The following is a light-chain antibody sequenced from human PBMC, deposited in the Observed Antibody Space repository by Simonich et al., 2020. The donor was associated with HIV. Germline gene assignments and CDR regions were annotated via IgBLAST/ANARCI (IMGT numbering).Light chain of an antibody. CDR2: DVS. Sequence: QSALTQPRSVSGSPGQSVTISCTGTSSDVGGYNYVSWSQQHPGKAPKLMIFDVSKRPSGVPDRFSGSKSGNTASLTISGLQAEDGADYYCCSYAGSNTFGVFGGGTKVTVL. V-gene: IGLV2-11*01. J-gene: IGLJ3*02. CDR1: SSDVGGYNY. CDR3: CSYAGSNTFGV.